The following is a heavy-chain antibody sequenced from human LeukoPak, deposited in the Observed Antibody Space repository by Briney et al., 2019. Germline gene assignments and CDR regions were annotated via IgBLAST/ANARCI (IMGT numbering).Heavy chain of an antibody. J-gene: IGHJ4*02. Sequence: PSETLSLTCTVSGGSISSYYWSWIRQPPGKGLEWVGYIYYSGSTNYNPSLKSRVTTSVDTSKNQRSLKLSSVIGADSAVNNCARVIGYCSSTSCFGYFDYWGQGTLVTVSS. CDR2: IYYSGST. D-gene: IGHD2-2*01. CDR3: ARVIGYCSSTSCFGYFDY. CDR1: GGSISSYY. V-gene: IGHV4-59*08.